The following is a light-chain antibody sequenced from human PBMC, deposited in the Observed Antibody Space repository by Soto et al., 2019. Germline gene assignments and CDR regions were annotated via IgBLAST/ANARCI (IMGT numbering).Light chain of an antibody. Sequence: QSALTQPASVSGSPGQSITISCTGTSSHVGGHNSVSWYQQHPGKAPKLMIYNVSNRPSGVSNRFSGSKSGNTASLTISGLLAEDEADYYCTSYTSSSTYVFGAGTKVTVL. J-gene: IGLJ1*01. V-gene: IGLV2-14*01. CDR2: NVS. CDR1: SSHVGGHNS. CDR3: TSYTSSSTYV.